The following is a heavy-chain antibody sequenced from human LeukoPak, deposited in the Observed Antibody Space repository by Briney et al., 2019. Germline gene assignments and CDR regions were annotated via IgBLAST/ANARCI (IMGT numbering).Heavy chain of an antibody. D-gene: IGHD3-10*01. CDR2: ISSSGSTI. CDR3: ARVSRVRGVIITLIRRLEPNYYYYMDV. J-gene: IGHJ6*03. V-gene: IGHV3-48*03. CDR1: GFTFSSYE. Sequence: GGSLRLSCAASGFTFSSYEMNWVRQAPGKGLEWVSYISSSGSTIYYADSVKGRFTISRDNAKNSLYLQMNSLRAEDTAVYYCARVSRVRGVIITLIRRLEPNYYYYMDVWGKGTTVTVSS.